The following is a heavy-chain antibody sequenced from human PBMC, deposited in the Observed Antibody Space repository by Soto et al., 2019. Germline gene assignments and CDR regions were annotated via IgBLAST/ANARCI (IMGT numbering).Heavy chain of an antibody. V-gene: IGHV4-59*01. CDR2: IYYSGST. Sequence: ETLSLTCTVSGGSISSYYWSWIRQPPGKGLEWIGYIYYSGSTNYNPSLKSRVTISVDTSKNQFSLKLSSVTAADTAVYYCARGPREAYYFDYWGQGTLVTVSS. CDR1: GGSISSYY. D-gene: IGHD2-21*01. CDR3: ARGPREAYYFDY. J-gene: IGHJ4*02.